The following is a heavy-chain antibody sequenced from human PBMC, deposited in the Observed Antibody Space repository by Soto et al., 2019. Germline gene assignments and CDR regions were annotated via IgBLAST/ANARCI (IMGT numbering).Heavy chain of an antibody. J-gene: IGHJ3*01. CDR1: GFTFSRFA. CDR2: LYDVDGS. CDR3: ATWHEREHAYDV. V-gene: IGHV3-23*01. Sequence: EVQLLESGGGLVHLGGSLRLSCEASGFTFSRFAMSWVRQAPGKGLEWVSALYDVDGSFYADSVKGRFTTSSDSSKTTVYLQMNDLRPDDTAVYYCATWHEREHAYDVWGQGTTVTVSS. D-gene: IGHD1-1*01.